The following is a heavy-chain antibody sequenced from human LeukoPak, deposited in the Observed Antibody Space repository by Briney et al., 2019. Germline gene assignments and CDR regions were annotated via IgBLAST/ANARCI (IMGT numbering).Heavy chain of an antibody. CDR1: GFTFSSYS. CDR3: ARDPYSGTYGNTYYYYMDV. Sequence: GGSLRLSCAASGFTFSSYSMNWVRQAPGKGLEWASSISSGSSYIYYADSVKGRFTISRDNAKNSLYLQMNSLRAEGTAVYYCARDPYSGTYGNTYYYYMDVWGKGTTVTISS. D-gene: IGHD1-26*01. J-gene: IGHJ6*03. V-gene: IGHV3-21*04. CDR2: ISSGSSYI.